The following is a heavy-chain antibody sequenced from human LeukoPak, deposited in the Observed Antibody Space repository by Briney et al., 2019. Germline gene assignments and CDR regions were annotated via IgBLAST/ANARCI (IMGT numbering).Heavy chain of an antibody. CDR1: GGSFSGYY. J-gene: IGHJ4*02. Sequence: SETLSLTCAVYGGSFSGYYWSWIRQPPGKGLEWIGEINHSGSTNYNPSLKSRVTISVDTSKNQFSLKLSSVTAADTAVYYCASSRVGDFWSGYYFYWGQGTLVTVSS. CDR2: INHSGST. CDR3: ASSRVGDFWSGYYFY. V-gene: IGHV4-34*01. D-gene: IGHD3-3*01.